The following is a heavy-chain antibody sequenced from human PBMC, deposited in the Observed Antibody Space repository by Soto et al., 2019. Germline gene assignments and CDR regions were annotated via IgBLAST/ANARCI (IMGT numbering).Heavy chain of an antibody. J-gene: IGHJ3*02. CDR2: IYWDDDK. CDR1: GFSLSPSGVG. V-gene: IGHV2-5*02. D-gene: IGHD3-3*01. Sequence: QITLKESGPTLVKPTQTLTLTCTFSGFSLSPSGVGVGWIRQPPGKALEWLALIYWDDDKRYSPSLKSRLIITKDTSKNQVVLTMTNMDPVDTATYYCAHSSRITIFGVVTRDAFDIWGQGTMVTVSS. CDR3: AHSSRITIFGVVTRDAFDI.